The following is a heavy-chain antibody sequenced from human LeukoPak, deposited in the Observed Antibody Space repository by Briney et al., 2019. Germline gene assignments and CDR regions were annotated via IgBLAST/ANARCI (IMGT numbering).Heavy chain of an antibody. CDR3: ARAASRKYCSGGSCYSFWFDP. CDR2: IYYSGST. CDR1: GGSISSYY. D-gene: IGHD2-15*01. J-gene: IGHJ5*02. V-gene: IGHV4-59*01. Sequence: SETLSLTCTVSGGSISSYYWSWIRQPPGKGLEWIGYIYYSGSTNYNPSLKSRVTISVDTSKNQFSLKLSSVTAADTAVYYCARAASRKYCSGGSCYSFWFDPWGQGTLVTVSP.